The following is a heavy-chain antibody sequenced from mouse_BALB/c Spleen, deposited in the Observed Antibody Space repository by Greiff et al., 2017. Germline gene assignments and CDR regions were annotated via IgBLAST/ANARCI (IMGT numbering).Heavy chain of an antibody. CDR1: GFTFSSFG. Sequence: EVHLVESGGGLVQPGGSRKLSCAASGFTFSSFGMHWVRQAPEKGLEWVAYISSGSSTIYYADTVKGRFTISRDNPKNTLFLQMTSLRSEDTAMYYCARGYGSSPWFAYWGQGTLVTVSA. CDR2: ISSGSSTI. D-gene: IGHD1-1*01. J-gene: IGHJ3*01. V-gene: IGHV5-17*02. CDR3: ARGYGSSPWFAY.